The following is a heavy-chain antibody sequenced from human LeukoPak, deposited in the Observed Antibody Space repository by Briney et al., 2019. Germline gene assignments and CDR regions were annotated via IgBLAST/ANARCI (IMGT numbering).Heavy chain of an antibody. CDR1: GGSFSGYY. J-gene: IGHJ4*02. D-gene: IGHD3-16*01. CDR3: ARDRGGSEGNFDY. Sequence: SETLSLTCAVYGGSFSGYYWSWIRQPPGKGLEWIGEINHSGSTNYNPSLKSRVTISVDTSKNQFSLKLSSVTAADTAVYYCARDRGGSEGNFDYWGQGTLVTVSS. CDR2: INHSGST. V-gene: IGHV4-34*01.